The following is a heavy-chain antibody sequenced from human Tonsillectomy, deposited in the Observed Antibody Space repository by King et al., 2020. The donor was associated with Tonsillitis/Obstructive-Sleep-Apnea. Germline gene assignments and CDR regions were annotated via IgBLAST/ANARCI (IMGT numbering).Heavy chain of an antibody. J-gene: IGHJ6*02. V-gene: IGHV4-59*01. Sequence: VQLQESGPGLVKPSETLSLTCTVSGDSISTYYWSWIRQPPGKGLEWIGYIYYSGSTNYNPSLKSRVTISVHTSKNQFSLKLSSVTAADTAMYFCARGRGGNYLRGMDVWGQGTSATVSS. CDR2: IYYSGST. D-gene: IGHD3-16*01. CDR3: ARGRGGNYLRGMDV. CDR1: GDSISTYY.